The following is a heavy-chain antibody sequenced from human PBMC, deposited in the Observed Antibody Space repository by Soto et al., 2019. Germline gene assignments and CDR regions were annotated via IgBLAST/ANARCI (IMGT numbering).Heavy chain of an antibody. J-gene: IGHJ4*02. CDR1: GFTFSSYS. Sequence: EVQLVESGGGLVKPGGSLRLSCAASGFTFSSYSMNWVRQAPGKGLEWVSSISSSSSYIYYADSVKGRFTISRDNAKNSLYLQMNSLRAEDTAVYYCARGPVVPAAIGWYFDYWGQGTLVTVSS. CDR2: ISSSSSYI. V-gene: IGHV3-21*01. CDR3: ARGPVVPAAIGWYFDY. D-gene: IGHD2-2*02.